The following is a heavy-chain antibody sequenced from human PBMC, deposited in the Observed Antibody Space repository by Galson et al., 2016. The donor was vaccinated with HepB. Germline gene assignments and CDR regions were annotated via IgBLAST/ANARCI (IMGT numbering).Heavy chain of an antibody. Sequence: TCTVSGGSISSGDHYWSWIRQPPGKGLEWIGYIYYSGSTYYNPSLKTRVTISVDTSKNQFSLKLSSVTAADTSVYYCARHDGTRSLNWFDPWGQGTLVTVSS. D-gene: IGHD1-1*01. V-gene: IGHV4-30-4*01. CDR1: GGSISSGDHY. CDR2: IYYSGST. J-gene: IGHJ5*02. CDR3: ARHDGTRSLNWFDP.